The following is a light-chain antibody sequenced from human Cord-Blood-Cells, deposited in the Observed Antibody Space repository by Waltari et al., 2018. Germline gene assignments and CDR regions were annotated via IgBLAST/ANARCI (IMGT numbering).Light chain of an antibody. CDR3: AAWDDSLNGYV. J-gene: IGLJ1*01. V-gene: IGLV1-44*01. CDR2: SNN. Sequence: QSVLTQPPSASGTPGQSVTISCSGNSSNIGSNTVNWYQQPPGTAPKLLIYSNNQRPSGVPDRFSGSKSGTSASLAISGLQSEDEADYYCAAWDDSLNGYVFGTGTKVTVL. CDR1: SSNIGSNT.